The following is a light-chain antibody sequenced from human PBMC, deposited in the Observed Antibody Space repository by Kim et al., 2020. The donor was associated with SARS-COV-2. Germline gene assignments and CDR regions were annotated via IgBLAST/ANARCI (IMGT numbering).Light chain of an antibody. Sequence: QSLTISGTGTSSDVGRYNLVSWYQQHPGKAPKLMIYEVSKRPSGVSNRFSGSKSGNTASLTISGLQAEDEADYYCCSYAGSSTSVVFGGGTQLTVL. CDR2: EVS. CDR3: CSYAGSSTSVV. CDR1: SSDVGRYNL. J-gene: IGLJ2*01. V-gene: IGLV2-23*02.